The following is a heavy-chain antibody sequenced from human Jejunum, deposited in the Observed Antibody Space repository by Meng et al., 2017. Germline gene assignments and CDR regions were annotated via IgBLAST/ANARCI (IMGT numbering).Heavy chain of an antibody. CDR3: AKSWASGTYLGGEN. CDR1: GFTFSCCS. D-gene: IGHD1-26*01. Sequence: GESLKISCAASGFTFSCCSLHWVRQAPGKGLEWVAVVSYHGYDQYYADSVKGRFTISRDSSKNTLFLQMNSLREEDTAVYYCAKSWASGTYLGGENWGQGTMVT. CDR2: VSYHGYDQ. J-gene: IGHJ4*02. V-gene: IGHV3-30*18.